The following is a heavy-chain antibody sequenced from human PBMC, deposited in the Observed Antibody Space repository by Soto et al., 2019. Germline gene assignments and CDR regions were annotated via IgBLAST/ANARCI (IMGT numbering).Heavy chain of an antibody. CDR1: GGSIISNSW. D-gene: IGHD2-21*02. V-gene: IGHV4-4*02. CDR2: IYHNGRT. Sequence: QVQLQESGPGLVKPSETLSVTCGVSGGSIISNSWWSWVRQPPGKGREWIGEIYHNGRTDYNPSPKKRVTQSRDPAKNQIFLNPSSVTAAGTAVYYCARSCGGDCSYFDHWGQGTLVTVSS. J-gene: IGHJ4*02. CDR3: ARSCGGDCSYFDH.